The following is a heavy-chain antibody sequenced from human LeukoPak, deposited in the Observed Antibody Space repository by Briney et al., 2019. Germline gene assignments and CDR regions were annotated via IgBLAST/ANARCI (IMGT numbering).Heavy chain of an antibody. D-gene: IGHD1-26*01. CDR1: GFTFSSYA. CDR3: ANIVGARRTDY. J-gene: IGHJ4*02. CDR2: ISGSGGST. Sequence: GGSPRLSCAASGFTFSSYAMSWVRQAPGKGLEWVSAISGSGGSTYYADSVKGRFTISRDNSKNTLYLQMNSLRAEDTAIYYCANIVGARRTDYWGQGTLVTVSS. V-gene: IGHV3-23*01.